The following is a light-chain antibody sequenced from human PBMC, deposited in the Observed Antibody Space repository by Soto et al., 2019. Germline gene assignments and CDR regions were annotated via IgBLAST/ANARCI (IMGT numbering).Light chain of an antibody. CDR2: GNS. CDR3: QSYDSSLTGSKV. Sequence: QSLLKQAPSVSGAPGQRFTISCTGSISNIGAGFDVHWYQQLPGTAPKLLIYGNSNRPSGVPDRFSGSRSGTSASLAITGLQAEDEADYYCQSYDSSLTGSKVFGSGTKVTVL. V-gene: IGLV1-40*01. J-gene: IGLJ1*01. CDR1: ISNIGAGFD.